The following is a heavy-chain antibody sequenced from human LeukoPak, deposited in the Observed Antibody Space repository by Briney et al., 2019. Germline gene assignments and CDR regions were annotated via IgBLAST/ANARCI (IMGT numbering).Heavy chain of an antibody. CDR1: GYSFTTYW. V-gene: IGHV5-51*01. CDR2: ISPSDFDT. Sequence: GESLQISCKGSGYSFTTYWVAWVRQLPGKGLEWMGMISPSDFDTRYSPPFKGQVTISADKSISTAYLQWSSLKASDTAIYYCARHQGGMDVWGQGTTVTVSS. J-gene: IGHJ6*02. CDR3: ARHQGGMDV.